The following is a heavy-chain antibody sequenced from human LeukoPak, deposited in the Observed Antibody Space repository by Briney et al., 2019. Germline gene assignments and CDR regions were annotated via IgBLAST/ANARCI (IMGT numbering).Heavy chain of an antibody. J-gene: IGHJ4*02. D-gene: IGHD6-19*01. V-gene: IGHV3-11*04. Sequence: GGSLRLSCAASGFTSEDYYISWIRQAPGKGLEWLSYISSGSHTIYYADSVNGRFTISRDNAKNSLSLHMNNLRVEDTAVYYCANEAGRALRENYWGQGTLVTVSS. CDR2: ISSGSHTI. CDR1: GFTSEDYY. CDR3: ANEAGRALRENY.